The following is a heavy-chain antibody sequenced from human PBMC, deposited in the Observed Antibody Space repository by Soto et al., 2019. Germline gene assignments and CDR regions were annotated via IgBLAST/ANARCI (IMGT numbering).Heavy chain of an antibody. Sequence: GGSLRLSCAASGFTFSSFGMHWVRQAPGKGLEWVSVIWYDGSDKYYVDSVKGRFTISRDNSKNTLYLQMNSLRAEDTAVYYCAKEGGSGGYFDYWGQGTLVTVSS. CDR2: IWYDGSDK. J-gene: IGHJ4*02. V-gene: IGHV3-33*06. D-gene: IGHD3-10*01. CDR3: AKEGGSGGYFDY. CDR1: GFTFSSFG.